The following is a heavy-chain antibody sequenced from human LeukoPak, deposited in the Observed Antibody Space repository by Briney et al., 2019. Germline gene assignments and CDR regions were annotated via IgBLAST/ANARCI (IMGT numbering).Heavy chain of an antibody. CDR3: VRHCCSTPSKRTFDI. CDR2: IFYNGNT. J-gene: IGHJ3*02. CDR1: GGSIGGYF. Sequence: SETLSLTCTVSGGSIGGYFWSWLRQPPGKGLEWVGWIFYNGNTNYNSSLKSRLTMSVDASKNQFSLKLSSVTAADTAVYYCVRHCCSTPSKRTFDIWGQGTLVTVSS. V-gene: IGHV4-59*08. D-gene: IGHD2-2*01.